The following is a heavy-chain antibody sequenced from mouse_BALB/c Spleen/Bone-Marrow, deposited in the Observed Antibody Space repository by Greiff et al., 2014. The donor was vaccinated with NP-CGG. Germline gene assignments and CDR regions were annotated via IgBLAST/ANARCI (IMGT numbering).Heavy chain of an antibody. V-gene: IGHV14-3*02. CDR2: IDPANGNT. Sequence: EVQLQQSGAELVKPGASVKLSCTASGFNIKDTYMHWVKQRPEQGLEWIGRIDPANGNTKYDPKFQGKATITADTSSNTAYLQLSSLTSEATAVFYGARWGYGSSLFANWGQGPLVLVSA. CDR3: ARWGYGSSLFAN. J-gene: IGHJ3*01. D-gene: IGHD1-1*01. CDR1: GFNIKDTY.